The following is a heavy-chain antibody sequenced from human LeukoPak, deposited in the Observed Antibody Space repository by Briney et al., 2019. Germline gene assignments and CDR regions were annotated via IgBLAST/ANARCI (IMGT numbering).Heavy chain of an antibody. CDR3: AKQLGYCSDCSCYFPY. Sequence: GGSLRLSCAASGFTFSSSAMSWVRQAPGKGLEWVSAISNNGGYTYYADSVQGRFTIPRDNSKSTLCLQMNGLRAEDTAVYYCAKQLGYCSDCSCYFPYWGQGTLVTVSS. CDR2: ISNNGGYT. J-gene: IGHJ4*02. CDR1: GFTFSSSA. D-gene: IGHD2-15*01. V-gene: IGHV3-23*01.